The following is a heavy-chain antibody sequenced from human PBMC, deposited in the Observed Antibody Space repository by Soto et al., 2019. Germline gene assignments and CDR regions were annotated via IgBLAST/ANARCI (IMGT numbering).Heavy chain of an antibody. CDR2: IKSTKDGGAR. CDR3: VEGWNDF. J-gene: IGHJ4*02. D-gene: IGHD1-1*01. V-gene: IGHV3-15*01. Sequence: EVQVVESGGDLVEPGGSLRLSCVTSGFMFSSAWMSWVRQAPGKGLEWVARIKSTKDGGARDYAAPVNGRFSISRDDSNSTVYLQMNSLRVEDTALFYCVEGWNDFWGQGTLVTVSS. CDR1: GFMFSSAW.